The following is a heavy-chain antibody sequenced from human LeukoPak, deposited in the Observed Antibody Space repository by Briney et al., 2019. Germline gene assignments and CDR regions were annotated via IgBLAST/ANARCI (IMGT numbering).Heavy chain of an antibody. CDR2: ISGNGGST. D-gene: IGHD3-10*01. CDR3: ARKGPRWFDHGLYFDY. J-gene: IGHJ4*02. Sequence: PGGSLRLSCAASGFTFSSYAMSWVRQAPGKGLEWVSAISGNGGSTYYADSVKGRFTISRDNSKNTLYLQMNGLRAEDTAVYYCARKGPRWFDHGLYFDYWGQGTLVTVSS. CDR1: GFTFSSYA. V-gene: IGHV3-23*01.